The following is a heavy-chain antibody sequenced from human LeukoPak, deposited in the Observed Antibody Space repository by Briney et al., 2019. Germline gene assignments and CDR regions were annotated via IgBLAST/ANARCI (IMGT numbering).Heavy chain of an antibody. CDR1: GFTFSSYW. V-gene: IGHV3-74*01. D-gene: IGHD3-10*01. CDR2: INGDGSNT. Sequence: GGSLRLSCSASGFTFSSYWMHWVRQAPGKGLVWVSRINGDGSNTAYADSVKGRFTISRDNAKDTLYLQMNSLRAEDTAVYYCAGRERGIDPWGQGTLVTVSS. J-gene: IGHJ5*02. CDR3: AGRERGIDP.